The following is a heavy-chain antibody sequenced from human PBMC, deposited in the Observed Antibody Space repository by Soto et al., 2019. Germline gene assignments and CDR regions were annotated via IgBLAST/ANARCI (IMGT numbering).Heavy chain of an antibody. CDR3: AKGKTSGWYYFDY. Sequence: EVQLLESGGDLVQPGGSLRLSCAASGFTFSNFAMSWVRQAPGRGLEWVSGISASGRDIHYADSVKDRFTVSGDNSKNTLYLQMNSLRAEDTAIYYCAKGKTSGWYYFDYWGQGALVTVSS. J-gene: IGHJ4*02. D-gene: IGHD6-19*01. CDR1: GFTFSNFA. CDR2: ISASGRDI. V-gene: IGHV3-23*01.